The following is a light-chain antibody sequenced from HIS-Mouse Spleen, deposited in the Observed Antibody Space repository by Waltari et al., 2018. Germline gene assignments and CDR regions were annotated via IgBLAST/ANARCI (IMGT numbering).Light chain of an antibody. CDR2: DAS. V-gene: IGKV3-11*01. CDR1: QSVSSY. J-gene: IGKJ5*01. CDR3: QQRSNWPPSIT. Sequence: EIVLTQSPATLSLSPWERATLSCRASQSVSSYLAWYQQKPGQAPRLLIYDASNRATDIPARFSGSGSGTDFTLTISSLEPEDFAVYYCQQRSNWPPSITFGQGTRLEIK.